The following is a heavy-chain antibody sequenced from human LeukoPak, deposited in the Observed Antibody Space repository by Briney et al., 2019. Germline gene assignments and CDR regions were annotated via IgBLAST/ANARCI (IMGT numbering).Heavy chain of an antibody. CDR1: GGSISSYY. V-gene: IGHV4-59*01. CDR2: IYYSGST. CDR3: ARAWDTAMVSWFDP. D-gene: IGHD5-18*01. J-gene: IGHJ5*02. Sequence: SETLSLTCTVSGGSISSYYWSWIRQPPGKGLEWIGYIYYSGSTNYNPSLKSRVTISVDTSKNQFSLKLSSVTAADTAVYYCARAWDTAMVSWFDPWGQGTLVTVSS.